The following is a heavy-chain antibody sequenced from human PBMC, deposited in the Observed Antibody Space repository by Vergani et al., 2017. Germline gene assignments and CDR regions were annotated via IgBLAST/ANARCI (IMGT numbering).Heavy chain of an antibody. V-gene: IGHV3-21*01. CDR1: GFTFSTHT. J-gene: IGHJ4*02. Sequence: EVQLVESGGGLVEPGGSLRLSCTASGFTFSTHTMNWVRQAPGKGLEWVSSISSTSSYIYSADSVKGRFTISRDNAKNSLYLQMNSLRAEDTAVYYCARDHLGDTVNRAEDWGQGTLVTVSS. D-gene: IGHD4-17*01. CDR3: ARDHLGDTVNRAED. CDR2: ISSTSSYI.